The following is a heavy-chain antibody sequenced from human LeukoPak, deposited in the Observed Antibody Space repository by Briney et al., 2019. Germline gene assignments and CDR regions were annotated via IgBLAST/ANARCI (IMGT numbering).Heavy chain of an antibody. CDR1: GFTFSDHY. D-gene: IGHD6-19*01. V-gene: IGHV3-72*01. Sequence: PGGSLRLSCAASGFTFSDHYMDWVRQAPGKGLEWVGRTRNKANSYTTEYAASVKGRFSISRDDSKNSLYLQMNSLKSEDTAVYYCVRAGSGRYDWGQGTLVTVSS. CDR3: VRAGSGRYD. J-gene: IGHJ4*02. CDR2: TRNKANSYTT.